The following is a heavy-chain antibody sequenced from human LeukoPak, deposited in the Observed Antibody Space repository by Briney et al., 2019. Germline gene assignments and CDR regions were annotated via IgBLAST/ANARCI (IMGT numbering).Heavy chain of an antibody. Sequence: PGGSLRLSCAASGFTFSSSGMSWVRQAPGKGLEWVSAISDSSRSTYYADSVKGRFTISRDNSKNTLYLQMNSLRAEDTAVYYCARGYSSGWYDYWGQGTLVTVSS. J-gene: IGHJ4*02. V-gene: IGHV3-23*01. D-gene: IGHD6-19*01. CDR2: ISDSSRST. CDR3: ARGYSSGWYDY. CDR1: GFTFSSSG.